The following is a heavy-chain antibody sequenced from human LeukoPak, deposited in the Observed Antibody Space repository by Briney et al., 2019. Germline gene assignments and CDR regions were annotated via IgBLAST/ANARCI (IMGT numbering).Heavy chain of an antibody. Sequence: PGGSLRLSCAASGFTFSGSAMHWVRQASGKGLEWVGRIRSKANSYATAYAASVKGRFTISRDDSKNTAYLQMNSLKTEDTAVYYCARRIIAVADSFDYWGQGTLVTVSS. CDR2: IRSKANSYAT. D-gene: IGHD6-19*01. V-gene: IGHV3-73*01. CDR1: GFTFSGSA. J-gene: IGHJ4*02. CDR3: ARRIIAVADSFDY.